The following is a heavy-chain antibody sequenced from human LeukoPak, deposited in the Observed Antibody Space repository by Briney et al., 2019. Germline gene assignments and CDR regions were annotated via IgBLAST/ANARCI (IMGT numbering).Heavy chain of an antibody. D-gene: IGHD4-17*01. V-gene: IGHV3-23*01. Sequence: QSGGSLRLSCAASGFTFSSYAMSWVRQAPGKGLEWVSAISGSGGSTYYADSVKGRFTISRDNSKNTLYLQMNSLRAEDTAVYYCAKATRFSTVTTSYWGQGTLVTVSS. CDR2: ISGSGGST. J-gene: IGHJ4*02. CDR1: GFTFSSYA. CDR3: AKATRFSTVTTSY.